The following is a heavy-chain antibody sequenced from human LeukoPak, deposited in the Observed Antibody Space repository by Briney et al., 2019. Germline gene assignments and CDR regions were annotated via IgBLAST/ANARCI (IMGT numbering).Heavy chain of an antibody. V-gene: IGHV4-59*01. J-gene: IGHJ3*02. D-gene: IGHD2-2*01. CDR2: IYYSGST. CDR3: ASSVVPAAIGAFDI. Sequence: SETLSLTCTVSGGSISSYYWSWIRQPPGKGLEWIGYIYYSGSTNYNPSLKSRVTISVDTSKNQFSLRLSSVTAADTAVYYCASSVVPAAIGAFDIWGQGTMVTVSS. CDR1: GGSISSYY.